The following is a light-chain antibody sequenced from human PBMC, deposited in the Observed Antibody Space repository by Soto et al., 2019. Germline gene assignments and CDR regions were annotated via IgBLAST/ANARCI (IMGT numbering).Light chain of an antibody. Sequence: DIQMTQSPSTLSASVGDRVTITCRARQSISNRLAWYQQKPGKAPKVLIYDASSLEGGVPSRFSATGSATEFILTISSLQPDDFATYHCQHYGGVWTFGQGTKVEIK. CDR2: DAS. CDR3: QHYGGVWT. CDR1: QSISNR. V-gene: IGKV1-5*01. J-gene: IGKJ1*01.